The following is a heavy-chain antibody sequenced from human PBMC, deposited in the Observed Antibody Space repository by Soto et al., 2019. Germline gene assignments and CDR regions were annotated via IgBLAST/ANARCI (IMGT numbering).Heavy chain of an antibody. CDR2: VHPNSGGT. D-gene: IGHD4-4*01. CDR1: GYTFSVYH. Sequence: QVHLVQSGAEVKQPGASVKVSCKASGYTFSVYHMHWVRQAPGQGLEWMGWVHPNSGGTNYAQSFEGRVTMTRDTSINTAYMELSRLTSDDTAVYDCAKELQRGMDVCGQGTTVTVSS. V-gene: IGHV1-2*02. J-gene: IGHJ6*02. CDR3: AKELQRGMDV.